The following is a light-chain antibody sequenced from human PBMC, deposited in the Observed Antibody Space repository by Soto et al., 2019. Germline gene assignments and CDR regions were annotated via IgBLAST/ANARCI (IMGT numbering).Light chain of an antibody. CDR2: DAS. CDR1: QTISRY. CDR3: QQSDNTPPT. V-gene: IGKV1-39*01. J-gene: IGKJ4*01. Sequence: RASQTISRYLHWYQQKPGKPPKLLLYDASSLQSSVPTSCSGSGAGTGFTLTISSLQPEDVATYYCQQSDNTPPTFGGGTKVDI.